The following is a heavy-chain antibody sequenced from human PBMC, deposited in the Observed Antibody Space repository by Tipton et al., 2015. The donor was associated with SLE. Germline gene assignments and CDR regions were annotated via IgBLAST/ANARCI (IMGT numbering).Heavy chain of an antibody. CDR1: GFTFSDYA. V-gene: IGHV3-30-3*01. CDR3: ARETNYMDV. J-gene: IGHJ6*03. CDR2: ISYDGSNK. Sequence: SLRLSCSASGFTFSDYAIHWVRQAPGKGLEWVAVISYDGSNKDYADFVQGRFIISRDNSKNSLFLQMNSLRAEDTAVYYCARETNYMDVWGKGTTVTVSS.